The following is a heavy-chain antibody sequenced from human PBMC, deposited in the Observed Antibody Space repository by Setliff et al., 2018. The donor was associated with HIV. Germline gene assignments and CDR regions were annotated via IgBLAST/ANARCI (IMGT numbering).Heavy chain of an antibody. CDR2: IVVGSGNI. CDR1: GFSFTSSA. CDR3: AADYYFASSLAA. V-gene: IGHV1-58*02. Sequence: SVKVSCKASGFSFTSSAIQWLRQARGQRLEWLGWIVVGSGNINYAQKFQERVTIIKDTSASTAFLEVRGLRSDDTAVYYCAADYYFASSLAAWGQGTLVTVS. J-gene: IGHJ4*02. D-gene: IGHD3-22*01.